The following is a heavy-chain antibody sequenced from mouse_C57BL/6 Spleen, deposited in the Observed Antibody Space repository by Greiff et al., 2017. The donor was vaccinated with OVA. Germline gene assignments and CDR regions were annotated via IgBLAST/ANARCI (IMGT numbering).Heavy chain of an antibody. J-gene: IGHJ2*01. V-gene: IGHV1-74*01. CDR3: AMGGEKSD. Sequence: VQLQQPGAELVKPGASVKVSCKASGYTFTSYWMHWVKQRPGQGLEWIGRIHPSDSDTNSNQKFKGKATLTVDKSSSTAYMQLSILTSEDSAVYYCAMGGEKSDWGQGTTLTGSA. CDR1: GYTFTSYW. CDR2: IHPSDSDT.